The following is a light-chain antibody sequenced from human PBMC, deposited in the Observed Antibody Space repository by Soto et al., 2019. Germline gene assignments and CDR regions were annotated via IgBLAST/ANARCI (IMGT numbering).Light chain of an antibody. J-gene: IGLJ1*01. CDR3: CSYVGSYHYL. CDR1: SSDVGGYNY. CDR2: DVS. V-gene: IGLV2-11*01. Sequence: QSVLTQPRPVSGSPGQSVTISCTGTSSDVGGYNYVSWYQQHPGKAPKLMIYDVSKRPSGVPDRFSGSKSGNTASLTISGLQAEDESDYCCCSYVGSYHYLFCTGINVTVL.